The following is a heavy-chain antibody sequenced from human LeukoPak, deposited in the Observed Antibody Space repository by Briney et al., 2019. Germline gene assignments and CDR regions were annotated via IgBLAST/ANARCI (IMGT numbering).Heavy chain of an antibody. CDR2: IIPIFGTA. CDR1: GGTFSSYA. Sequence: SVKVSCRASGGTFSSYAISWVRQAPGQGLEWMGGIIPIFGTANYAQKFQGRVTITTDESTSTAYMELSSLRSEDTAVYHCARVLDCSSTSCLGHAFDIWGQGTMVTVSS. J-gene: IGHJ3*02. V-gene: IGHV1-69*05. CDR3: ARVLDCSSTSCLGHAFDI. D-gene: IGHD2-2*01.